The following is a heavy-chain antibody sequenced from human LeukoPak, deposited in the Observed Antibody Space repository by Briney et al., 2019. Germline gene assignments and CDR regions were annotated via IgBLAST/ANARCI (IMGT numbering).Heavy chain of an antibody. V-gene: IGHV3-7*01. CDR2: IKQDGSEK. CDR3: ARVEGYYDFWSGYNYYMDV. Sequence: GGSLRLSRAASGFTFSSYWMSWVRQAPGKGLEWVANIKQDGSEKKYVDSVKGRFTISRDNAKNSLYLQMNSLRAEDTAVYYCARVEGYYDFWSGYNYYMDVWGKGTTVTVSS. J-gene: IGHJ6*03. CDR1: GFTFSSYW. D-gene: IGHD3-3*01.